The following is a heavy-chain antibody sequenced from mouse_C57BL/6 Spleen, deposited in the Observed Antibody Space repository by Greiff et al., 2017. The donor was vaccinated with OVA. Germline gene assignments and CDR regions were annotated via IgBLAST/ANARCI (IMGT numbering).Heavy chain of an antibody. CDR3: ARDDYDGDYAMDY. CDR1: GYTFTSYW. J-gene: IGHJ4*01. D-gene: IGHD2-3*01. Sequence: QVQLQQPGAELVKPGASVKMSCKASGYTFTSYWITWVKQRPGQGLEWIGDIYPGSGGTNYNEKFKSKATLTVDTSSSTAYMQLSSLTSEDSAVYYCARDDYDGDYAMDYWGQGTSVTVSS. V-gene: IGHV1-55*01. CDR2: IYPGSGGT.